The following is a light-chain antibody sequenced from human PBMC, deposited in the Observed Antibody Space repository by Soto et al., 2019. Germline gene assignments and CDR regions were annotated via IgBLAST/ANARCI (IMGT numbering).Light chain of an antibody. J-gene: IGLJ1*01. CDR1: SSDVGGYKY. CDR3: SSYTSSSTYD. CDR2: EVS. Sequence: QSVLTQPASVSGSPGQSITISCTGTSSDVGGYKYVSWYQQYPDKAPKLMIYEVSNRPSGVSNRFSGSKSGNTASLTISGLQAEDEADYYCSSYTSSSTYDFGTGTKVTVL. V-gene: IGLV2-14*01.